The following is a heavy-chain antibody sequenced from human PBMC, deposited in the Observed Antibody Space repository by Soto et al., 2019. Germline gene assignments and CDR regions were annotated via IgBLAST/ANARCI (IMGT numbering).Heavy chain of an antibody. CDR1: GGTFSSYA. CDR3: ARESEGYDFWSGYPEAYYYYYGMDV. Sequence: SVKVSCKASGGTFSSYAISWVRQAPGQGLEWMGGIIPIFGTANYAQKFQGRVTITADESTSTAYMELGSLRSEDTAVYYCARESEGYDFWSGYPEAYYYYYGMDVWGQGTTVTVS. CDR2: IIPIFGTA. V-gene: IGHV1-69*13. D-gene: IGHD3-3*01. J-gene: IGHJ6*02.